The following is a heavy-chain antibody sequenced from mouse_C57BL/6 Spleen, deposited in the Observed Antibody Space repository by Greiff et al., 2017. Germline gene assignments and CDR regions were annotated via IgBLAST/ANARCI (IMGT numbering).Heavy chain of an antibody. Sequence: VQLQQSGAELVKPGASVKLSCKASGYTFTSYWMHWVKQRPGQGLEWIGMIHPNSGSTNYNEKFKSKATLTVDKSSSTAYMQLSSLTSEDSAVYYCARGGLLRFELDYWGQGTTLTVSS. V-gene: IGHV1-64*01. CDR3: ARGGLLRFELDY. CDR1: GYTFTSYW. D-gene: IGHD1-1*01. J-gene: IGHJ2*01. CDR2: IHPNSGST.